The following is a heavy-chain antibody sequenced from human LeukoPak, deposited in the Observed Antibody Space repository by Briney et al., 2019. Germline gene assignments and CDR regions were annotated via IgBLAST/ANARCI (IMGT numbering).Heavy chain of an antibody. V-gene: IGHV4-34*01. J-gene: IGHJ4*02. Sequence: SETLSLTCGVRGVSFSGNYWSWIRQSPGKGLEWIGEIYQSKYTTYNPSLKSRVTISVDTSKNQFSLRLSSVTAADAAVYYCARIREEHWVATKYYIDYWGQGTPVIVTS. D-gene: IGHD5-24*01. CDR1: GVSFSGNY. CDR3: ARIREEHWVATKYYIDY. CDR2: IYQSKYT.